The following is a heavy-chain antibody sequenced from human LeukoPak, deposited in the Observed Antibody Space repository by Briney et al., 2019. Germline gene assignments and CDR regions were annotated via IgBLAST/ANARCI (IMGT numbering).Heavy chain of an antibody. CDR2: ISSSSSYI. Sequence: PGGSLRLSCAASVFTFDDYAMHWVRQAPGKGLEWVSSISSSSSYIYYADSVKGRFTISRDNAKNSLYLQMNSLRAEDTAVYYFARQGPSIAVAAGDYWGQGTLVTVSS. CDR3: ARQGPSIAVAAGDY. CDR1: VFTFDDYA. D-gene: IGHD6-19*01. J-gene: IGHJ4*02. V-gene: IGHV3-21*01.